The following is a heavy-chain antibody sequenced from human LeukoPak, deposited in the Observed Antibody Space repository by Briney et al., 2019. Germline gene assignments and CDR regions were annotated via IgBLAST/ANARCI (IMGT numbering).Heavy chain of an antibody. CDR1: GGSFSGYY. CDR2: INHSGST. D-gene: IGHD3-22*01. Sequence: SETLSLTCAVYGGSFSGYYWSWIRQPPGKGLDWIGEINHSGSTNYSPSLKSRVTISVDTSKNQFSLKLSSVTAADTAVYYCARAGDSSGYCDSWGQGTLVTVSS. CDR3: ARAGDSSGYCDS. J-gene: IGHJ4*02. V-gene: IGHV4-34*01.